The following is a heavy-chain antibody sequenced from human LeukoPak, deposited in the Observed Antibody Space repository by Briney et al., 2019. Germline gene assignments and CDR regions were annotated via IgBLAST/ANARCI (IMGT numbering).Heavy chain of an antibody. V-gene: IGHV4-39*01. CDR2: MSYSGRA. CDR1: GGSISSSSYY. D-gene: IGHD3-22*01. CDR3: ARRAMSSGYDGWYFDL. Sequence: SETLSLTCNASGGSISSSSYYWGWIRQPPGKRLEGIGTMSYSGRANYNPSLKSRVTISADTSKNQFSLKLSSVTAADTAVYYCARRAMSSGYDGWYFDLWGRGTLVTVSS. J-gene: IGHJ2*01.